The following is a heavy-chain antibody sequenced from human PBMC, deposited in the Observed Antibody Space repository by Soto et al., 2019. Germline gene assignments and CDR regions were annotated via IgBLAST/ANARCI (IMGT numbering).Heavy chain of an antibody. CDR3: AIRGGVAAAIWGY. J-gene: IGHJ4*02. D-gene: IGHD6-13*01. Sequence: PSETLSLTCTVSGGSISSSSYYWGWIRQPPGKGLEWIGSIYYSGSTYYNPSLKSRVTISVDTSKNQFSLKLSSVTAADTAVYYCAIRGGVAAAIWGYSGQGTLVTVSS. CDR1: GGSISSSSYY. V-gene: IGHV4-39*01. CDR2: IYYSGST.